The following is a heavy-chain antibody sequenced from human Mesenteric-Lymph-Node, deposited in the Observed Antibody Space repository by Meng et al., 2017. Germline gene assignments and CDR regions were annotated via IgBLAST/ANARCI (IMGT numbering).Heavy chain of an antibody. CDR3: ARGLPYGSGDAFDI. CDR1: GGSFSGYY. CDR2: INHSGST. V-gene: IGHV4-34*01. Sequence: SETLSLTCAVYGGSFSGYYWSWIRQPPGKGLEWIGEINHSGSTNYNPSLKSRVTISVGTSKNQFSLKLSSVTAADTAVFYCARGLPYGSGDAFDIWGQGTMVTVSS. D-gene: IGHD3-10*01. J-gene: IGHJ3*02.